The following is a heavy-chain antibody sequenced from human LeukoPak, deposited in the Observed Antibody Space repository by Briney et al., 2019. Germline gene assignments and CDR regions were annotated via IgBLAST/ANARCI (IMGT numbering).Heavy chain of an antibody. CDR1: GFSFSDHY. Sequence: GGSLRLSCAASGFSFSDHYMSWIRQAPGKGLEWVSYIFSRASIAYYADSVKGRFTISRDNAKNSLYLQMNSLRAEDTAVYYCAKPAQVVAQWWFDPWGQGTLVTVSS. CDR2: IFSRASIA. D-gene: IGHD3-22*01. CDR3: AKPAQVVAQWWFDP. V-gene: IGHV3-11*04. J-gene: IGHJ5*02.